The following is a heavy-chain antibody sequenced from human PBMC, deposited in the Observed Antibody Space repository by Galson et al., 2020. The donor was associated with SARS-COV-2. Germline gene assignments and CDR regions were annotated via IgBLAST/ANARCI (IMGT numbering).Heavy chain of an antibody. CDR2: IYYSGST. V-gene: IGHV4-39*01. J-gene: IGHJ6*02. CDR3: ARGSLGSPRYCSGGSCYSGRTYGMDV. D-gene: IGHD2-15*01. Sequence: SETLSLTCTVSGGSISSSSYYWGWIRQPPGKGLEWIGSIYYSGSTYYNPSLKSRVTISVDTSKNQFSLKLSSVTAADTAVYYCARGSLGSPRYCSGGSCYSGRTYGMDVWGQGTTVTVSS. CDR1: GGSISSSSYY.